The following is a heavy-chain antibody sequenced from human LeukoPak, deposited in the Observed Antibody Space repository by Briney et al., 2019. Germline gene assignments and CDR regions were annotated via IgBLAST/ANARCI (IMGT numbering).Heavy chain of an antibody. CDR1: GGSISSYY. J-gene: IGHJ3*02. V-gene: IGHV4-59*01. D-gene: IGHD1-26*01. CDR2: IYYSGST. CDR3: ARGSYYAHDALDI. Sequence: SETLFLTCTVSGGSISSYYWSWIRQPPGKGLEWIGYIYYSGSTNYNPSLKSRVTISVDTSKNQFSLKLSSVTAADTAVYYCARGSYYAHDALDIWGQGTMVTVSS.